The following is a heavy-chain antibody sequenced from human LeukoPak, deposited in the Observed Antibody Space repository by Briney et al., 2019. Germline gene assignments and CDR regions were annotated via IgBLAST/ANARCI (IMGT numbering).Heavy chain of an antibody. J-gene: IGHJ4*02. Sequence: GESLKISCKGSGYSFTTYWIAWVRQMPGKGLEWMGIIYPGDSDTRCSPSFQGQVTISADKSISTAYLQWSSLKASDTAMYFCAGGTTTVTTFDYWGQGTLVTVSS. D-gene: IGHD4-17*01. CDR2: IYPGDSDT. CDR3: AGGTTTVTTFDY. CDR1: GYSFTTYW. V-gene: IGHV5-51*01.